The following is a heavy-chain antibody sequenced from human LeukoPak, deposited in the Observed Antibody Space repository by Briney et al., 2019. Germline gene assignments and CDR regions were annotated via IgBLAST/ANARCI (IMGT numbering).Heavy chain of an antibody. Sequence: PSETLSLTCAVYSGSFSGYYWSWIRQPPQKGLEWNGEINHSGRTNYNPSLKSRVTISADTSKNRFSLKLSSVSAADTAVYYCARQGAAGYYFDYWGQGTLVTVSS. CDR2: INHSGRT. D-gene: IGHD6-13*01. CDR1: SGSFSGYY. V-gene: IGHV4-34*01. CDR3: ARQGAAGYYFDY. J-gene: IGHJ4*02.